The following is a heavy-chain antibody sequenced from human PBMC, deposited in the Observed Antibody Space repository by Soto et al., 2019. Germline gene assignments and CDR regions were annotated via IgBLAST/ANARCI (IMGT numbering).Heavy chain of an antibody. Sequence: ASVRVSCKASGYTFTSYAMHWVRQAPGQRLEWMGWINAGNGSTKYSQKFQGRVTMTRDTSTSTVYMELSSLRSEDTAVYYCARAGSDYHAFDIWAQGTMVTVS. J-gene: IGHJ3*02. CDR2: INAGNGST. CDR1: GYTFTSYA. CDR3: ARAGSDYHAFDI. V-gene: IGHV1-3*01. D-gene: IGHD4-17*01.